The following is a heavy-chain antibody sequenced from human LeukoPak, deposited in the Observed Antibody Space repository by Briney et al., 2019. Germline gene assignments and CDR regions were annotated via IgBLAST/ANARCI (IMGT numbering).Heavy chain of an antibody. V-gene: IGHV4-34*01. J-gene: IGHJ4*02. CDR3: ARSYLGGWYCFDY. Sequence: SETLSLTCAVYGGSFSGYYWSWIRQPPGKGLEWIGEINHSGSTNYNPSLKSRVTISVDTSKNQFSLKLSSVTAADTAVYYCARSYLGGWYCFDYWGQGTLVTVSS. CDR2: INHSGST. CDR1: GGSFSGYY. D-gene: IGHD6-19*01.